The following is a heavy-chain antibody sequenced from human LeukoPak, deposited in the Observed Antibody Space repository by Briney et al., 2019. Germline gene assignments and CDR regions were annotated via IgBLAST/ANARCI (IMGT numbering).Heavy chain of an antibody. CDR2: IKPDGSEK. D-gene: IGHD1-26*01. CDR3: ARDTVGVTDY. J-gene: IGHJ4*02. Sequence: GGSLRLSCAASGFTFSSSWMSWVRQAPGKGLEWVTNIKPDGSEKYYVDSVKGRFTIARDNAKNSLYLQLNSLRAADTALYYCARDTVGVTDYWGQGTLVTVSS. CDR1: GFTFSSSW. V-gene: IGHV3-7*01.